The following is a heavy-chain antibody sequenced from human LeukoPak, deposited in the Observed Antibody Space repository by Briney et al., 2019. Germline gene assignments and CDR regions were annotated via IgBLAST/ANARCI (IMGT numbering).Heavy chain of an antibody. J-gene: IGHJ4*02. CDR1: GFTFSSYA. CDR3: ARGNEVSPNPSNYFDY. Sequence: GGSLRLSCAASGFTFSSYAMHWVRQAPGKGLEWVAVISYDGSNKYYADSVKGRFTISRDNSKNTLYLQMNSLRAEDTAVYYCARGNEVSPNPSNYFDYWGQGTLVTVSS. D-gene: IGHD1-1*01. V-gene: IGHV3-30*04. CDR2: ISYDGSNK.